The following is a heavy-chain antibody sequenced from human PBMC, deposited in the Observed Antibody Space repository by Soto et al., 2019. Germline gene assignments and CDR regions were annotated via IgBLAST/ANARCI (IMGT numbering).Heavy chain of an antibody. D-gene: IGHD2-21*02. J-gene: IGHJ2*01. CDR3: ARDYYGGNSWYFDL. CDR2: IYSGGST. CDR1: GFTVISHY. Sequence: GGSLILSCAASGFTVISHYMSWVRQAPGKGLEWVSVIYSGGSTYYTDSVKGRFTISRDNSKNTLFLQMNSLRAEDTAVYYCARDYYGGNSWYFDLWGRGTLVTVS. V-gene: IGHV3-66*01.